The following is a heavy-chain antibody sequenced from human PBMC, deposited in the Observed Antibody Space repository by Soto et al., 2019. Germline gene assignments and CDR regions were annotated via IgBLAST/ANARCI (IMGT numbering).Heavy chain of an antibody. J-gene: IGHJ4*02. V-gene: IGHV3-9*02. CDR2: ISSNSDTI. CDR1: GFTADDYA. CDR3: AKDMKWGGMTTIHYFDS. Sequence: EVQLVESGGGLVQPGRSLRLSCVASGFTADDYAMHWVRQAPGKGLEWDSGISSNSDTIDYADSVKGRFTISRDNAKNCLFLEMNSLRPEDTALYYCAKDMKWGGMTTIHYFDSWGQGTLVTVSS. D-gene: IGHD4-17*01.